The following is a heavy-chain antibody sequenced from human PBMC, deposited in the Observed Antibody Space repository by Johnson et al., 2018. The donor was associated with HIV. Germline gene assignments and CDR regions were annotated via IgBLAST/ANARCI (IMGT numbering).Heavy chain of an antibody. V-gene: IGHV3-66*03. CDR1: GFTVSSNY. J-gene: IGHJ3*02. Sequence: VQLVESGGGLIQPGGSLRLSCAASGFTVSSNYMSWVRQAPGKGLEWVSGISWNSGSTYYADSVKGRFTISRDNSKNTLYLQMNSLRAEYTAVYHCASMGLGGNAFDIWGQGTMVTVSS. CDR2: SWNSGST. CDR3: ASMGLGGNAFDI. D-gene: IGHD3-16*01.